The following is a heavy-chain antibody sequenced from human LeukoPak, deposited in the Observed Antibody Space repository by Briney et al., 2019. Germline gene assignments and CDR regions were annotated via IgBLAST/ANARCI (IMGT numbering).Heavy chain of an antibody. CDR3: ARDRGSYPYYFDY. CDR2: ISSNSSYI. Sequence: TGGSLRLSCAASGFTFSSYSMNWVRQALGKGLEWVSSISSNSSYIYYADSVKGRFTVSRDNAKNSLYLQMNSLRAEDTAVYYCARDRGSYPYYFDYWGQGTLVTVSS. J-gene: IGHJ4*02. D-gene: IGHD1-26*01. CDR1: GFTFSSYS. V-gene: IGHV3-21*01.